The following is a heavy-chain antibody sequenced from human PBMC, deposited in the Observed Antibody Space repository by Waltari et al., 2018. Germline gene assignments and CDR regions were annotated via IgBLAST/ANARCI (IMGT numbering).Heavy chain of an antibody. CDR2: TYYRSKWYN. CDR1: VASTSSNGVA. CDR3: ARGRNSGFDY. V-gene: IGHV6-1*01. J-gene: IGHJ4*02. Sequence: QVQLQQSGPELVQPSQTLSLPCDISVASTSSNGVAWNWIRQSPSRGLEWLGRTYYRSKWYNDYAVSVKSRITINPDTSKNQFSLQLNSVTPDDTALYYCARGRNSGFDYWGQGTLVTVSS. D-gene: IGHD2-15*01.